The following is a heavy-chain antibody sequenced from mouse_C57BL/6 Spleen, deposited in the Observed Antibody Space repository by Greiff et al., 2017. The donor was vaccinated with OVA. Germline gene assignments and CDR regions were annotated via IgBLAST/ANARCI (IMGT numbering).Heavy chain of an antibody. CDR2: IDPSDSYT. Sequence: QVQLQQPGAELVKPGASVKLSCKASGYTFTSYWMQWVKQRPGQGLEWIGEIDPSDSYTNYNQKFKGKATFTVDTSSSTAYMQLSSLTSEDSAVYYCARSAASYYYFDYWGQGTTLTVSS. J-gene: IGHJ2*01. CDR3: ARSAASYYYFDY. D-gene: IGHD6-1*01. V-gene: IGHV1-50*01. CDR1: GYTFTSYW.